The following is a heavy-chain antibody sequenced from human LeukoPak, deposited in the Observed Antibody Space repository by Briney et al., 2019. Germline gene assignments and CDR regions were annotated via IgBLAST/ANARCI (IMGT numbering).Heavy chain of an antibody. CDR1: GYRFPSYW. CDR3: ARARVDTAMADFDY. J-gene: IGHJ4*02. Sequence: GESLHISCKASGYRFPSYWITWVRQMPGKGLEWMGGIDPIDSYTTYSPSFQGHVTISADKSIATVYLQWSSLKASDTAMYYCARARVDTAMADFDYWGQGPLVTVSS. D-gene: IGHD5-18*01. CDR2: IDPIDSYT. V-gene: IGHV5-10-1*01.